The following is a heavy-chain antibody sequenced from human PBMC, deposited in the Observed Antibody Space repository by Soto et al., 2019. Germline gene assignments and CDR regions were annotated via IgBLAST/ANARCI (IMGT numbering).Heavy chain of an antibody. CDR1: GGSISNYY. D-gene: IGHD7-27*01. CDR3: ARTKPGDPWFDP. J-gene: IGHJ5*02. V-gene: IGHV4-4*07. CDR2: FYTTSDT. Sequence: QVQLQESGPGLVKPSETLSLTCTVSGGSISNYYWSWIRQPAGKGLELIGRFYTTSDTIYNPTLKSRLDMSVDTSKNQLSLNLHSVTAADPAVYYCARTKPGDPWFDPWGKGTLVTVSS.